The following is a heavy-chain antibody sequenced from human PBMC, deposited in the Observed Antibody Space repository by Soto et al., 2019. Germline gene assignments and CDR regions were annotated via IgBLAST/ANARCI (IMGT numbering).Heavy chain of an antibody. V-gene: IGHV3-23*01. CDR3: AKGVASMATSAFDY. CDR2: ISGSGGST. CDR1: GFTFSSYA. D-gene: IGHD3-10*01. J-gene: IGHJ4*02. Sequence: GGSLRLSCAASGFTFSSYAMSWVRQAPGKGLEWVSSISGSGGSTYYADSVKGRFTISRDTSKNTLYLQMNSLRAEDTAVYYCAKGVASMATSAFDYWGQGTLVTVSS.